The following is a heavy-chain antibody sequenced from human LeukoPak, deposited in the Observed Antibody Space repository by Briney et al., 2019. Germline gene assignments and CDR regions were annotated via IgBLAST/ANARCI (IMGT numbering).Heavy chain of an antibody. CDR3: ARSFIVTTVDS. D-gene: IGHD4-11*01. CDR2: IKQDGTEK. J-gene: IGHJ4*02. CDR1: GFIFSSYW. V-gene: IGHV3-7*01. Sequence: GGSLRLSCAASGFIFSSYWMNWVRQAAGKGLEWVANIKQDGTEKYYVDSVKGRFTISRDNAKNSLFLQMNSLRAEDTAVYYCARSFIVTTVDSWGQGTLVTVSS.